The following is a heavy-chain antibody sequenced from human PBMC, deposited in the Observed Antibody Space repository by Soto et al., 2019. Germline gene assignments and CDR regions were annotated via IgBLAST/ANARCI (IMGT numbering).Heavy chain of an antibody. CDR3: GRGWFGPDV. CDR1: EFTFSGRS. V-gene: IGHV3-74*01. J-gene: IGHJ6*03. Sequence: EVQLVESGGGLVQPGGSLRLSCAASEFTFSGRSVHWVRQAPGKGLVWVSGIDKVGTDSTYADSVKGRFTSSRDNAKNTVYLPMTSLRVENTAVYYGGRGWFGPDVWGKGTTVTVSS. CDR2: IDKVGTDS. D-gene: IGHD3-10*01.